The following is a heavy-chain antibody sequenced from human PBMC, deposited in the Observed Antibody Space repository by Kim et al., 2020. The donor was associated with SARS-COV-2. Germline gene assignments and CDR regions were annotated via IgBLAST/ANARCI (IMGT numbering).Heavy chain of an antibody. J-gene: IGHJ3*02. V-gene: IGHV1-2*05. CDR3: ARSSLSLYSSSWYGDAFDI. CDR2: INPNSGGT. CDR1: GYTFTGYY. D-gene: IGHD6-13*01. Sequence: ASVKVSCKASGYTFTGYYMHWVRQAPGQGLEWMGRINPNSGGTNYAQKFQGRVTMTRDTSISTAYMELSRLRSDDTVVYYCARSSLSLYSSSWYGDAFDIWGQGTMVTVSS.